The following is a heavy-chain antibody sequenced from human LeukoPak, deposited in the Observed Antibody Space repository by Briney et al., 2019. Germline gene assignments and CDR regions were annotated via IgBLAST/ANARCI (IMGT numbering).Heavy chain of an antibody. J-gene: IGHJ3*02. CDR1: GGSISSGSYY. Sequence: SETLSLTCTVSGGSISSGSYYWSWIRQPAGKGLEWIGRIYTGGSTNYNPSLKSRVTISVDTSKNQFSLKLSSVTAADTAVYYCARDSGDSSGYYAPIDAFDIWGQGTMVTVSS. V-gene: IGHV4-61*02. CDR2: IYTGGST. D-gene: IGHD3-22*01. CDR3: ARDSGDSSGYYAPIDAFDI.